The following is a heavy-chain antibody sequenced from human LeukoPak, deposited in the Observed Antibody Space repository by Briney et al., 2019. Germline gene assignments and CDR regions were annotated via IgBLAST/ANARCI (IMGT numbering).Heavy chain of an antibody. Sequence: SETLSLTCTVSGGSISSGDYYWSWLRQPPGKGLEWIGYIYYSGSTYYNPSLKSRVTISVDTSKNQFSLKLSSVTAADTAVYYCARGLLLYWYFELWGRGTLVTVSS. CDR3: ARGLLLYWYFEL. D-gene: IGHD2-15*01. J-gene: IGHJ2*01. CDR1: GGSISSGDYY. CDR2: IYYSGST. V-gene: IGHV4-30-4*01.